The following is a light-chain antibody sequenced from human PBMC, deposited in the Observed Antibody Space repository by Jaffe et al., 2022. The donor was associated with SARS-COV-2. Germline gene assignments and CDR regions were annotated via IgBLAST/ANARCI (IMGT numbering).Light chain of an antibody. J-gene: IGLJ2*01. CDR3: AAWDDTLSGRVV. Sequence: QSVLTQPPSASGTPGQSVIISCSGSSSNIGTNTVNWYQQLPGTAPKLLIYSTNQRPSGVPDRFSGSKSGTSASLAISGLQSEDEADYYCAAWDDTLSGRVVFGGGTRLSVL. CDR2: STN. CDR1: SSNIGTNT. V-gene: IGLV1-44*01.